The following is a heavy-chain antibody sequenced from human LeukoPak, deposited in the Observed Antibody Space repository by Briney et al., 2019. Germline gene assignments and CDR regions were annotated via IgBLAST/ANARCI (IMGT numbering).Heavy chain of an antibody. V-gene: IGHV3-23*01. CDR2: LSGSGNRG. CDR3: ATKKPPPSLDY. Sequence: GGAVRLSCAACGFTFSSYAMSWVGQAPGKGREGVSGLSGSGNRGAYADSVKGRFTIYRDTSNNTLYLQMNNLRADDTAVYYCATKKPPPSLDYWGQGTLVTVSS. CDR1: GFTFSSYA. J-gene: IGHJ4*02.